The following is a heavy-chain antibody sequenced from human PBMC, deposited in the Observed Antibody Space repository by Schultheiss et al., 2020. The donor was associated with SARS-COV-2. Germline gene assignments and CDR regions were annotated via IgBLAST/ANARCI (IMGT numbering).Heavy chain of an antibody. CDR3: ARGSAYWYYFDY. CDR2: IYYSGST. CDR1: GGSISSGDYY. D-gene: IGHD2-8*02. V-gene: IGHV4-30-4*01. Sequence: SETLSLTCTVSGGSISSGDYYWSWIRQPPGKGLEWIGYIYYSGSTYYNPSLKSRVTISVDTSKNQFSLKLSSVTAADTAVYYCARGSAYWYYFDYWGQGTLVTVSS. J-gene: IGHJ4*02.